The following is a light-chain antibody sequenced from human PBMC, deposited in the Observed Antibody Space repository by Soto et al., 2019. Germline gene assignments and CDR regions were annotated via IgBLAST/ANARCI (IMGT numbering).Light chain of an antibody. CDR3: QQYVNLPLT. CDR1: QDIINY. J-gene: IGKJ4*01. CDR2: EAS. Sequence: DIQMTQSPSSLSASVGDRVTITCQASQDIINYLNWYQQKPGKAPKLLIYEASSLETGVPSRFSGGGSGAHFTFTISSLQPEDFATYYCQQYVNLPLTFGGGTKVDIK. V-gene: IGKV1-33*01.